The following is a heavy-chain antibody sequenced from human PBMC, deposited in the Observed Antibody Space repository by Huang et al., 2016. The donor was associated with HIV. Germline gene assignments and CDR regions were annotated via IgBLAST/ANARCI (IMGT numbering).Heavy chain of an antibody. Sequence: VESGGRSVQPGGSIKLSCVGSTFTFGAYWMSWFRQPPGKGLEWVANIKQEESEKYYVDSVKGRFNISRDNARKVLFLEMDDLRVEDTAIYFCATKTAGMDIWGQGTTVTVSS. D-gene: IGHD1-7*01. CDR3: ATKTAGMDI. CDR1: TFTFGAYW. J-gene: IGHJ6*02. V-gene: IGHV3-7*01. CDR2: IKQEESEK.